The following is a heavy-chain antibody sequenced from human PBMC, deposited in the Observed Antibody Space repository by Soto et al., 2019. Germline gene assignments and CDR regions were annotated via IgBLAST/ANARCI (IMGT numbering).Heavy chain of an antibody. CDR1: GFTFNSYS. D-gene: IGHD3-3*01. V-gene: IGHV3-23*01. Sequence: PXGSLSLSCAASGFTFNSYSMSWVRQAPGKGLEWVSAISASGDSTYYADAVKGRFTISRDNSKNTLYLEMNSLRAEDTALYYCAKTNITTLPGIFWFDPWGQGTLVTVSS. CDR3: AKTNITTLPGIFWFDP. J-gene: IGHJ5*02. CDR2: ISASGDST.